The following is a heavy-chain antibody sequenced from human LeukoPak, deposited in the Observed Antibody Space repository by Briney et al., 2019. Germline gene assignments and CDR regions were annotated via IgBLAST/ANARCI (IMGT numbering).Heavy chain of an antibody. Sequence: GGSLRLSCTASGFTFGPYTMNWVRQAPGKGLEWVSYISSSSDTIYYADSVKGRFTISRDDAKDSLYLQMYSLRAEDTAVYYCASGMRVGPNIWGQGTLVTVSS. CDR3: ASGMRVGPNI. CDR2: ISSSSDTI. V-gene: IGHV3-48*04. D-gene: IGHD1-26*01. CDR1: GFTFGPYT. J-gene: IGHJ4*02.